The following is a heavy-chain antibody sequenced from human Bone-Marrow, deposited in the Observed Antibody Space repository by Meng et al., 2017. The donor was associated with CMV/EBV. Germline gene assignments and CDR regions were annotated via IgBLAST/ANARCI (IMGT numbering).Heavy chain of an antibody. D-gene: IGHD6-13*01. J-gene: IGHJ4*02. CDR3: AKDSSSSDY. CDR2: ISGSGGSI. CDR1: GFTFSSYA. V-gene: IGHV3-23*01. Sequence: GESLKISCAASGFTFSSYAMSWVRQAPGKGLEWVSAISGSGGSIYYADSVKGRFTISRDNSKNTLYLQMNSLRAEDTAVYYCAKDSSSSDYWGQGTLVTVSS.